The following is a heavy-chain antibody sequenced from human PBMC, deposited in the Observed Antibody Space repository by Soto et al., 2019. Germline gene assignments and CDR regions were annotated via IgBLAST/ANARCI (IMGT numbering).Heavy chain of an antibody. CDR3: AKDLKTGYSYGSYGMDV. CDR1: GFTFSSYA. D-gene: IGHD5-18*01. CDR2: ISGSGGST. J-gene: IGHJ6*02. V-gene: IGHV3-23*01. Sequence: AGGSLRLSCAASGFTFSSYAMSWVRQAPGKGLEWVSAISGSGGSTYYADSVKGRFTISRDNSKNTLYLQMNSLRAEDTAVYYCAKDLKTGYSYGSYGMDVWGQGTTVTVSS.